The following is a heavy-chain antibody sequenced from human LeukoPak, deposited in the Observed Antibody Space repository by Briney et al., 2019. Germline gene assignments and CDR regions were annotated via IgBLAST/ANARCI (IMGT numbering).Heavy chain of an antibody. CDR3: ARDLKYSSSWYVGGY. CDR2: INPSGGST. J-gene: IGHJ4*02. CDR1: GYTFTSYD. V-gene: IGHV1-46*01. D-gene: IGHD6-13*01. Sequence: ASVKVSCKASGYTFTSYDINWVRQAPGQGLEWMGIINPSGGSTSYAQKFQGRVTMTRDTSTSTVYMELSSLRSEDTAVYYCARDLKYSSSWYVGGYWGQGTLVTVSS.